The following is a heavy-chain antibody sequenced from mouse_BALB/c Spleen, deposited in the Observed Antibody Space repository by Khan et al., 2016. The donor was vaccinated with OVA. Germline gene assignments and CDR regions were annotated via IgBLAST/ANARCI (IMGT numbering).Heavy chain of an antibody. CDR2: ISSGGHYT. V-gene: IGHV5-6*01. CDR3: AGSIATAKEEYYAMDY. D-gene: IGHD1-2*01. J-gene: IGHJ4*01. Sequence: EVELVESGGDLVKPGGSLKLSCAASGFTFSSYGMSWVRQTPDKRLEWVATISSGGHYTYFTDSVRGRFTISRDNAKNTLYLQMSSLKSEDTAMYYCAGSIATAKEEYYAMDYWGQGTSVTVSA. CDR1: GFTFSSYG.